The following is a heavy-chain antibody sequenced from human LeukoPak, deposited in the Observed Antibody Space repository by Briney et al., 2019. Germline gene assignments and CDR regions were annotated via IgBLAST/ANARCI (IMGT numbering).Heavy chain of an antibody. CDR3: ARVPDIVATTEADAFDI. D-gene: IGHD5-12*01. CDR2: INPSGGST. CDR1: GYTFTSYY. Sequence: ASVKVSCKASGYTFTSYYMHWVRQAPGQGPEWMGIINPSGGSTSYAQKFQGRVTMTRDTSTSTVYMELSSLRSEDTAVYYCARVPDIVATTEADAFDIWSQGTMVTVSS. J-gene: IGHJ3*02. V-gene: IGHV1-46*01.